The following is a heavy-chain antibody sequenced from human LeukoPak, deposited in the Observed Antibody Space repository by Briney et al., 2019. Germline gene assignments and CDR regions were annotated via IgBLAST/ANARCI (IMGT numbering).Heavy chain of an antibody. CDR2: ISWDDDN. CDR1: GFSLSTSGVG. J-gene: IGHJ4*02. V-gene: IGHV2-5*02. CDR3: AHTQTMVPFDY. Sequence: SGPTLVKPTPTLTLTFTFSGFSLSTSGVGVGWIRQPPGKALEWLALISWDDDNRYSPSLKSRLTFTKDTSKNQVVLTMTNMDPVDTATYYCAHTQTMVPFDYWGQGTLVTVSS. D-gene: IGHD3-10*01.